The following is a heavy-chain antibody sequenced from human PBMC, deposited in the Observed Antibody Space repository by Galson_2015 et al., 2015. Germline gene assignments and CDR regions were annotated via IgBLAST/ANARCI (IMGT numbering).Heavy chain of an antibody. D-gene: IGHD6-19*01. J-gene: IGHJ4*02. V-gene: IGHV3-11*05. CDR3: ARVSGYSSPVDY. CDR1: GFTFSDYY. CDR2: ISSSSGYT. Sequence: SLRLSCAASGFTFSDYYMSWIRQAPGKGLEWVSYISSSSGYTNYADSVKGRFTISRDNAKNSLYLQMNSLRAEDTAVYYCARVSGYSSPVDYWGQGTLVTVSS.